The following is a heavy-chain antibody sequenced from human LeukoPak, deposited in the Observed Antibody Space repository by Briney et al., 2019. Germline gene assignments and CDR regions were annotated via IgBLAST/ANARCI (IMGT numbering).Heavy chain of an antibody. D-gene: IGHD3-3*02. J-gene: IGHJ5*02. Sequence: PSETLSLTCTVSGYSISSGDYWGWIRQPPGKGLEWIASIHHSGTTYYTPCLKSRGSISVDPSKNQLSLSLSSVTAADTAVYYCARGWSILRGGDWFDPWGQGTLVTVSS. CDR3: ARGWSILRGGDWFDP. V-gene: IGHV4-38-2*02. CDR1: GYSISSGDY. CDR2: IHHSGTT.